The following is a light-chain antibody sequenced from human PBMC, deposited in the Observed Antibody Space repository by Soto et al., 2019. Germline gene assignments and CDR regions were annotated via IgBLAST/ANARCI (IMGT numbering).Light chain of an antibody. CDR3: QQYNNWPLT. CDR2: GAS. V-gene: IGKV3-15*01. Sequence: EIVMTQSPATLSVSPGERATLSCRASQSVSSNLAWYQQNPGQAPRLLIYGASTRATGIPARFSGSGSGTESTLTISSLQSEDFAVYYCQQYNNWPLTFGQGTKVEIK. J-gene: IGKJ1*01. CDR1: QSVSSN.